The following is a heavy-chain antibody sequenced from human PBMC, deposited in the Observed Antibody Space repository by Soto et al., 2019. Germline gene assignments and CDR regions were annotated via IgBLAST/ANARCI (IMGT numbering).Heavy chain of an antibody. V-gene: IGHV1-18*01. J-gene: IGHJ6*02. CDR2: ISAYNGNT. CDR1: GYTFTSYG. CDR3: ARDLGQQLVHYYYYYGMDV. Sequence: QVQLVQSGAEVKKPGASVKVSCKASGYTFTSYGISWVRQAPGQGLEWMGWISAYNGNTNYAQKLQGRVTMTTDTSTCTAYMELRSLRSDDTAVYYCARDLGQQLVHYYYYYGMDVWGQGTTVTVSS. D-gene: IGHD6-13*01.